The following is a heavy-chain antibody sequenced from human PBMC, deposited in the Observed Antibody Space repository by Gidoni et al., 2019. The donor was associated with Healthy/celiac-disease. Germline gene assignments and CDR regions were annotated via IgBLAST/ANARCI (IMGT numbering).Heavy chain of an antibody. CDR3: ASWSGGYDGPPDFDY. CDR2: IYYSGST. V-gene: IGHV4-30-4*01. J-gene: IGHJ4*02. Sequence: GGSISSGDYYWSWIRQPPGKGLEWIGYIYYSGSTYYNPSLKSRVTISVDTSKNQFSLKLSSVTAADTAVYYCASWSGGYDGPPDFDYWGQGTLVTVSS. D-gene: IGHD5-12*01. CDR1: GGSISSGDYY.